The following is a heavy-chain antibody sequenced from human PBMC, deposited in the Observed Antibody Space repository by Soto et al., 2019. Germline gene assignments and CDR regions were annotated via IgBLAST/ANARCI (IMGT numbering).Heavy chain of an antibody. V-gene: IGHV3-74*01. Sequence: PGGSLRLSCAASGFTFSSYWMHWVRQAPGMGLVWVSRINSDGSSTSYADSVKGRFTISRDNAKNTLYLQMNSLRAEDTAVYYCARALQGYCSGGTCYSVLTYYYYGMDVWGQGTTVTVSS. CDR1: GFTFSSYW. CDR3: ARALQGYCSGGTCYSVLTYYYYGMDV. J-gene: IGHJ6*02. CDR2: INSDGSST. D-gene: IGHD2-15*01.